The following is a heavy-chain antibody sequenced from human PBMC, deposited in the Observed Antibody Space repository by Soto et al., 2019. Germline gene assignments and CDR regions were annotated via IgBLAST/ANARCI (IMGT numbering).Heavy chain of an antibody. CDR3: ASHSSGWENYYYYGMDV. CDR1: GYSFTSYW. V-gene: IGHV5-10-1*01. Sequence: HGESLKISCKGSGYSFTSYWISWVRQMPGKGLEWMGRIDPSDSYTNYSPSFQGHVTISADKSISTAYLQWSSLKASDTAMYYCASHSSGWENYYYYGMDVWGQGTTVTVSS. J-gene: IGHJ6*02. CDR2: IDPSDSYT. D-gene: IGHD6-19*01.